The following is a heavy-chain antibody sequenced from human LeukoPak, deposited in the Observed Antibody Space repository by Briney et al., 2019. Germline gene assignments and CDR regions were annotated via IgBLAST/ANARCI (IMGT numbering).Heavy chain of an antibody. V-gene: IGHV3-23*01. D-gene: IGHD6-13*01. CDR3: ANSIAAARGYYFDY. CDR2: INGGGAYT. Sequence: GGSLRLSCAASGFTFSSYAMSWVRQAPGKGLEWVSTINGGGAYTYYADSVKGRFTISRDNSKNTLYLQMTSLTAEDTAICYCANSIAAARGYYFDYWGQGTLVTVSS. CDR1: GFTFSSYA. J-gene: IGHJ4*02.